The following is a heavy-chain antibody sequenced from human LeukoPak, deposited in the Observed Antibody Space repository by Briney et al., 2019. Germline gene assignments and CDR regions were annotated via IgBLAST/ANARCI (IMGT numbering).Heavy chain of an antibody. Sequence: PGGSLRLSCAASGFTFDDYAMHWVRQAPGKGLEWVSLISWDGGSTYYADSVKGRFTISRDNSKNSLYLQMNSLRAEDTALYYCAKDHYDSSGYYYPGDYWGQGTLVTVSS. D-gene: IGHD3-22*01. CDR1: GFTFDDYA. CDR2: ISWDGGST. J-gene: IGHJ4*02. V-gene: IGHV3-43D*03. CDR3: AKDHYDSSGYYYPGDY.